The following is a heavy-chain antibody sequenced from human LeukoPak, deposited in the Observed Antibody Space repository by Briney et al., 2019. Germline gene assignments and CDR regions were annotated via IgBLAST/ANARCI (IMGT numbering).Heavy chain of an antibody. CDR2: ISSGSGTI. V-gene: IGHV3-48*04. Sequence: PGGSLRLSCAASAFTFSSYSMNWVRQAPGKGLEWVSYISSGSGTIYYADSVKGRFTISRDNVKNSLYLQMNSLRAEDTAVYYCARTRIVGATDYYYYMDVWGKGTTVTVSS. D-gene: IGHD1-26*01. CDR3: ARTRIVGATDYYYYMDV. CDR1: AFTFSSYS. J-gene: IGHJ6*03.